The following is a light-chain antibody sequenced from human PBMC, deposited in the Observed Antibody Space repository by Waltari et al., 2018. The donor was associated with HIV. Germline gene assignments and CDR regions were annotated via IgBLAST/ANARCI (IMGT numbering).Light chain of an antibody. CDR3: ETWDSSTWV. CDR2: LEVDGSY. J-gene: IGLJ3*02. CDR1: SGHSRNI. Sequence: QPVLTQSSSASASLGSSVKLTCTLTSGHSRNIIAWHQQQPGKAPRYLMKLEVDGSYNKGSGVPDRFSGSSYGADRCLTISNLQFEDEADYYCETWDSSTWVFGGGTKLTVL. V-gene: IGLV4-60*02.